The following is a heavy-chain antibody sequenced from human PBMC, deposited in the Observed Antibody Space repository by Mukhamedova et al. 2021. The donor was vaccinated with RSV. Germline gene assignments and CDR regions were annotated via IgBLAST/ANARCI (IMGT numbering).Heavy chain of an antibody. D-gene: IGHD3-9*01. V-gene: IGHV3-30-3*01. Sequence: EWVAVISYDGSSKFYADSVKGRFTISRDNSKNTLSLQINSLRDEDTAVYYCARDLGSSILRYFDWSFDYWGQGTLVTVSS. CDR2: ISYDGSSK. J-gene: IGHJ4*02. CDR3: ARDLGSSILRYFDWSFDY.